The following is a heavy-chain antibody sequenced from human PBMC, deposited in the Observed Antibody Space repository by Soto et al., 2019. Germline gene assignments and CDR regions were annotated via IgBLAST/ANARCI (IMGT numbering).Heavy chain of an antibody. Sequence: QVQLVQSGAEVKKPGASVTVSCKASGYRFSDYYLHWVRQAPGQGPEGMGWMNPNSGDTKYAQKFTGRVTMTRDTSVRTAFMELNWLKSDDTAVYYCARESGGATAPLDYYYFYMDVWGIGTTVTVSS. V-gene: IGHV1-2*02. J-gene: IGHJ6*03. D-gene: IGHD5-12*01. CDR2: MNPNSGDT. CDR1: GYRFSDYY. CDR3: ARESGGATAPLDYYYFYMDV.